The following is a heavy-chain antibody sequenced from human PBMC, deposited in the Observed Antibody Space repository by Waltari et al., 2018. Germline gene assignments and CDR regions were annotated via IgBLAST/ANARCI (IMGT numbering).Heavy chain of an antibody. D-gene: IGHD1-1*01. CDR2: ISPTFGTA. Sequence: QVQLVQSGAEVKKPGSSVKVSCKASGGTFSSYAISWVRQAPGQGLEWMGGISPTFGTANYEQKFQGRVTITADESTSTAYMELSSLRSEDTAVYYCAIPWYNWNGRPRNAFDIWGQGTMVTVSS. J-gene: IGHJ3*02. CDR3: AIPWYNWNGRPRNAFDI. CDR1: GGTFSSYA. V-gene: IGHV1-69*01.